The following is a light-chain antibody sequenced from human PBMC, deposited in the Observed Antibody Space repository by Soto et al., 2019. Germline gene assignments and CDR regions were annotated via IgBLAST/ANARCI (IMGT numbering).Light chain of an antibody. V-gene: IGKV3-20*01. CDR3: QQYERSPTT. CDR1: QSVSSTY. J-gene: IGKJ4*01. Sequence: EIVLTQSPGTLSLSPGERATLSCRASQSVSSTYLAWYQQKPGQAPSLLIYGASRRATGIPDRFSGSGYGTDFTLTISRLEPEDCAVYYCQQYERSPTTFGGGTKVEIK. CDR2: GAS.